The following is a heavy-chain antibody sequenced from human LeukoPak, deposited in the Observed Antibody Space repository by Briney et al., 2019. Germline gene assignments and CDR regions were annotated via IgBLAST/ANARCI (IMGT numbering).Heavy chain of an antibody. D-gene: IGHD1-26*01. V-gene: IGHV1-2*02. CDR1: GYTFTGYY. Sequence: ASVKVSCKASGYTFTGYYMHWVRQAPGQGLEWMGWINPNSGGTNYAQKFQGRVTMTRDTSISTAYMELSRLRSEDTAVYYCARAEFLSGTLTAYYYYYYMDVWGKGTTVTVSS. J-gene: IGHJ6*03. CDR3: ARAEFLSGTLTAYYYYYYMDV. CDR2: INPNSGGT.